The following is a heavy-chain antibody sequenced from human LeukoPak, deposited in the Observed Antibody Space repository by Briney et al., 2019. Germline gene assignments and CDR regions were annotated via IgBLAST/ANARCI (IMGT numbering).Heavy chain of an antibody. Sequence: GGSLRLSCAASGFTFSSYAMSWVRQAPGKGLEWVSAISGSGGSTYYADSVKGRFAISRDNSKNTLYLQMNSLRAEDTAVYYCAKDFAVAGYHYWGQGTLVTVSS. CDR3: AKDFAVAGYHY. D-gene: IGHD6-19*01. CDR1: GFTFSSYA. CDR2: ISGSGGST. V-gene: IGHV3-23*01. J-gene: IGHJ4*02.